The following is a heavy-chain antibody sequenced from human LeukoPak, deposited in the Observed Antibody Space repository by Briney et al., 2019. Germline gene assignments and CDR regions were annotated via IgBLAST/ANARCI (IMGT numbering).Heavy chain of an antibody. CDR1: GFTVRSKY. Sequence: GGSPRLSCAASGFTVRSKYMNWVRQAPGMGLEWVSIIESGGTTYYAGSVKGRFTISRDDSKNTLSLQMNSLRAEDTAVYYCASGIWDRGAIEAFDMWGQGTLVTVSS. CDR2: IESGGTT. D-gene: IGHD3-10*01. J-gene: IGHJ3*02. CDR3: ASGIWDRGAIEAFDM. V-gene: IGHV3-53*01.